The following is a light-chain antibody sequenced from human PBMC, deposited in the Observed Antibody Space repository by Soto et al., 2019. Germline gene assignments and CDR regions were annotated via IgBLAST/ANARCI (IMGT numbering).Light chain of an antibody. Sequence: EIVLTQSPDTLSLFPGERATLSCRASQSVSNTYLAWYQQKPGQAPRPLISAVSTRATGTPDRFSGSGSGTDFTLTISRLEPEDFAIYYCQQYGSSRWTFGQGTKVEIK. CDR2: AVS. CDR3: QQYGSSRWT. CDR1: QSVSNTY. V-gene: IGKV3-20*01. J-gene: IGKJ1*01.